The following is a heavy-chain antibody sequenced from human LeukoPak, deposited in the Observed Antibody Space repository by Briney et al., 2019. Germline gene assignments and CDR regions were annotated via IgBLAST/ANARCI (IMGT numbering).Heavy chain of an antibody. Sequence: PGRSLRLSCAASGFTFSSYGMHWVRQAPGKGLEWVAVISYDGSNKYYADSVKGRFTISRDNSKNTLYLQMNSLRAEDTAVYYCAKDSSRYWYYGMDVWGQGTTVTVSS. J-gene: IGHJ6*02. CDR1: GFTFSSYG. CDR2: ISYDGSNK. CDR3: AKDSSRYWYYGMDV. V-gene: IGHV3-30*18.